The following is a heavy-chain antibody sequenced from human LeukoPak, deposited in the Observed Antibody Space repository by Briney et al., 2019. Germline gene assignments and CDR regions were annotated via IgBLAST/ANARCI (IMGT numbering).Heavy chain of an antibody. CDR2: ISYDGSNK. J-gene: IGHJ4*02. CDR1: GFTFSSYG. V-gene: IGHV3-30*03. CDR3: ARDPYSYGPRNFDY. Sequence: PGGSLRLSCAASGFTFSSYGMHWVRQAPGKRLEWVAVISYDGSNKYYADSVKGRFTISRDNSKNTLYLQMNSLRAEDTAVYYCARDPYSYGPRNFDYWGQGTLVTVSS. D-gene: IGHD5-18*01.